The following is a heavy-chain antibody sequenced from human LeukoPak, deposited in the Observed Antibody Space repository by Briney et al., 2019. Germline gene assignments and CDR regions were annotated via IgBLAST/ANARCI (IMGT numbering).Heavy chain of an antibody. CDR1: EFSVGSNY. CDR2: IYSGGST. CDR3: ARDTITMVRGVMAY. D-gene: IGHD3-10*01. J-gene: IGHJ4*02. Sequence: GGSLRLSCAASEFSVGSNYMTWVRQAPGKGLEWVSLIYSGGSTYYADSVKGRFTISRDNSKNTLYLQMNSLRAEDTAVYYCARDTITMVRGVMAYWGQGTLVTVSS. V-gene: IGHV3-66*01.